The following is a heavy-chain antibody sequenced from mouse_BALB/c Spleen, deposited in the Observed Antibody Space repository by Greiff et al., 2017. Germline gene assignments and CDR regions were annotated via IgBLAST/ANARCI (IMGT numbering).Heavy chain of an antibody. D-gene: IGHD2-14*01. Sequence: VQLQQSGPELVKPGASVKMSCKASGYTFTDYVMHWVKQKPGQGLEWIGYIYPYNDGTEYTEKFKDKATLTADKSSSTAYMQLSSLTSEDSAVYYCARRGVRPWFAYWGQGTLVTVSA. CDR3: ARRGVRPWFAY. CDR1: GYTFTDYV. V-gene: IGHV1S136*01. CDR2: IYPYNDGT. J-gene: IGHJ3*01.